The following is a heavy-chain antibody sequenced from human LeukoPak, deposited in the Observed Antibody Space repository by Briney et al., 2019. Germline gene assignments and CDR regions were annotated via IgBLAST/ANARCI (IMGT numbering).Heavy chain of an antibody. CDR3: ARGGSPPEALGDTFDI. CDR1: GFTFSSYW. CDR2: ISTDGSDT. Sequence: GGSLRLSCAASGFTFSSYWMHWVRQAPGKGLLWVSHISTDGSDTRFADSVKGRFTISRDNAKKMVYLQMNSLRAEDTAVYYCARGGSPPEALGDTFDIWGQGTMVTVSS. D-gene: IGHD1-26*01. V-gene: IGHV3-74*01. J-gene: IGHJ3*02.